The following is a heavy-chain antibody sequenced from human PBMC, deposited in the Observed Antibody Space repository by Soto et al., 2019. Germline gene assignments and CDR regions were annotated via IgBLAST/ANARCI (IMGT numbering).Heavy chain of an antibody. CDR1: GFTFSSYS. J-gene: IGHJ4*02. CDR2: ISSSSSYI. D-gene: IGHD5-12*01. Sequence: GGSLRLSCAASGFTFSSYSMNWVRQAPGKGLEWVSSISSSSSYIYYADSVKGRFTISRDNAKNSLYLQMNSLRAEDTAVYYCARDLQTSRWLPDYWGQGTLVTVSS. CDR3: ARDLQTSRWLPDY. V-gene: IGHV3-21*01.